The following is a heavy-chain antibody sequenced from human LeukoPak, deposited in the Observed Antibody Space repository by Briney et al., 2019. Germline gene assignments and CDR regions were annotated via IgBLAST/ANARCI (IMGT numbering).Heavy chain of an antibody. D-gene: IGHD5-12*01. V-gene: IGHV3-33*06. CDR2: IWFDGTNK. CDR3: AKDMQTWPRFPDY. J-gene: IGHJ4*02. CDR1: GFPLSTYG. Sequence: GGSLRLFCAASGFPLSTYGMHWVRQAPGKGRAGVAVIWFDGTNKYYADSVKGRFTISRDNSKNTLYLQMNGLRVEDTAVYYCAKDMQTWPRFPDYWGQGTLVTVSS.